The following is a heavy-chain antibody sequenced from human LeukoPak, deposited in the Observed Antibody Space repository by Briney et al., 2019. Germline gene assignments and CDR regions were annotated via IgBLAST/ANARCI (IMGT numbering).Heavy chain of an antibody. Sequence: SETLSLTCTVSGGSISSGGYFWHWIRQHPGKGLEWIGYVYFSGSTYYNPSLKSRLTISVDTSQNKFSLRLSSVTAADTAVYYCASGTSGGFIDYWGQGTLVTVSS. J-gene: IGHJ4*02. CDR3: ASGTSGGFIDY. CDR2: VYFSGST. CDR1: GGSISSGGYF. V-gene: IGHV4-31*03. D-gene: IGHD2-15*01.